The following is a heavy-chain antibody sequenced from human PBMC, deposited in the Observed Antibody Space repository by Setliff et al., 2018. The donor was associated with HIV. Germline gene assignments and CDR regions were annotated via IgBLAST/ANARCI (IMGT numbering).Heavy chain of an antibody. V-gene: IGHV3-7*03. Sequence: GGSLRLSCAASGFTFSDHWMSWVRQAPGKGLEWVANIKKDGSEKNLVDSVKGRFTISRDNAENSAFLQMDSMRIEDTAVYYCAADVPEAGSGELDYWGQGTLVTVSS. J-gene: IGHJ4*02. D-gene: IGHD3-10*01. CDR2: IKKDGSEK. CDR3: AADVPEAGSGELDY. CDR1: GFTFSDHW.